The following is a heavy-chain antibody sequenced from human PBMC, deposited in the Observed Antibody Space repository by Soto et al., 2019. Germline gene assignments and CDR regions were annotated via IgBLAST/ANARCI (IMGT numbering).Heavy chain of an antibody. J-gene: IGHJ6*02. V-gene: IGHV3-9*01. D-gene: IGHD3-10*01. Sequence: EVQLVESGGGLVQPGRSLRLSCAASGFTFDDYAMHWVRQAPGKGLEWVSGISWNSGSIGYADSVKGRFTISRDNAKNSLYLQMNSLRAEDTALYYCAKDIDGWSEGSGSYYPSGYYYYGMDVWGQGTTVTVSS. CDR2: ISWNSGSI. CDR1: GFTFDDYA. CDR3: AKDIDGWSEGSGSYYPSGYYYYGMDV.